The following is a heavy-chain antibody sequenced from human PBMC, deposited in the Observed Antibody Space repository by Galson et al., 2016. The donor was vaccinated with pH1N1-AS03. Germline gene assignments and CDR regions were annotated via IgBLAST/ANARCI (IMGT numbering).Heavy chain of an antibody. CDR2: FSGSGDKT. J-gene: IGHJ3*02. V-gene: IGHV3-23*01. D-gene: IGHD1-7*01. CDR3: ARQRTGTTRGAAFDR. Sequence: SLRLSCAASGFTFSTYAMNWVRQASGKGLEWVSSFSGSGDKTYYADSVKGRFTVSRDNSNNTLYLQMNSLRAGDTAVYYCARQRTGTTRGAAFDRWGQGTMVTVSS. CDR1: GFTFSTYA.